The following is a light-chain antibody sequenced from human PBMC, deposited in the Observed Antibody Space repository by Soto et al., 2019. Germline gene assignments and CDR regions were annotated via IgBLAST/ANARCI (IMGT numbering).Light chain of an antibody. CDR3: NSYTSKSTGV. V-gene: IGLV2-14*01. Sequence: QSALTQPASVSGSPGQSITISCTGTSSDVGGYNYVSWYQQHPGKAPKLIIYEVSTRPSGVSNRFSGSKSGNTASLTISGLQDEDEADYYCNSYTSKSTGVFGAGTKLTVL. CDR2: EVS. J-gene: IGLJ1*01. CDR1: SSDVGGYNY.